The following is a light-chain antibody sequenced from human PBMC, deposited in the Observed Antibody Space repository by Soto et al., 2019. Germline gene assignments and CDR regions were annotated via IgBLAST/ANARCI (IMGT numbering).Light chain of an antibody. V-gene: IGKV3-15*01. Sequence: EIVMTQSPATLSVSPGERATLSCRASQSVSSNLAWYQQKPGQAPRLLIYGASTRATGIPARFSGSGSGTEFTPAISRLQSEDFAVYYCQQYNNWPRTLGQGTKVEI. CDR1: QSVSSN. J-gene: IGKJ1*01. CDR2: GAS. CDR3: QQYNNWPRT.